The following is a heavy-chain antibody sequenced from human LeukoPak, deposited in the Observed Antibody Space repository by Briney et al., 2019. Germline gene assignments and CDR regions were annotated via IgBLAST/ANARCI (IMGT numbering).Heavy chain of an antibody. CDR3: ARRIGESNWFDP. J-gene: IGHJ5*02. D-gene: IGHD3-10*01. CDR1: GGSFSGYY. V-gene: IGHV4-34*01. Sequence: SETLSLTCAVYGGSFSGYYWSWIRQPPGKGLEWIGEINHSGSTNYNPSLKSRVTISVDMSKNQFSLKLNSVTAADTAVYYCARRIGESNWFDPWGQGTLVTVSS. CDR2: INHSGST.